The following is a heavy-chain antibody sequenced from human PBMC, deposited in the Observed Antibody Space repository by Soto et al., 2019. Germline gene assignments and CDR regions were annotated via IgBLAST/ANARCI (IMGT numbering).Heavy chain of an antibody. V-gene: IGHV4-4*02. Sequence: SETLSLTCDVSGGSINGDNWWNWIRQSPGKGLEWIGEISHTGRTNYNPSLKSRVTMSVDESRNHFSLTLTSVTAADTAIYYCARVAIYLTPFDFWGPGTLVTVSS. CDR2: ISHTGRT. CDR1: GGSINGDNW. D-gene: IGHD2-21*01. J-gene: IGHJ4*02. CDR3: ARVAIYLTPFDF.